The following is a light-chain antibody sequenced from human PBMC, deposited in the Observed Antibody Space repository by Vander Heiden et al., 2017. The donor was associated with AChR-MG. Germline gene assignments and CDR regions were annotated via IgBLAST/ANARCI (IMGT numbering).Light chain of an antibody. CDR2: DAS. CDR1: QSLSTH. V-gene: IGKV3-11*01. Sequence: EMVLTQSPATLSLSPGERATLSCRASQSLSTHLAWYQQKPGQAPRLLIYDASSRATGIPARFRGSGSGTDFTLTISNLEPEDFAVYYCQQRSNWPRLTFGGGTNVEIK. J-gene: IGKJ4*01. CDR3: QQRSNWPRLT.